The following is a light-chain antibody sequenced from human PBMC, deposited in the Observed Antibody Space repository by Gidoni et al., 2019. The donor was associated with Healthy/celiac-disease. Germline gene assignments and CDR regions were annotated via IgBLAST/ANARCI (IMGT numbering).Light chain of an antibody. V-gene: IGKV1-39*01. CDR2: SAY. J-gene: IGKJ4*01. CDR1: QSISSF. CDR3: QQSYTTLALT. Sequence: DIQMTQSPSSLSASVGDRVTITCRASQSISSFLNWYQQKPGKAPQLLIYSAYTLQSGVPSRFSGSGSGTDFTLTISSLQPEDFATYYCQQSYTTLALTFGGGTKVEIK.